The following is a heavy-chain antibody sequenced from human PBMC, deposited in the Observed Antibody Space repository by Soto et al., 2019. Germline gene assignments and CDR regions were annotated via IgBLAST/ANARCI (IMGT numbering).Heavy chain of an antibody. CDR2: ISYDGSNK. CDR1: GFTFSSYA. V-gene: IGHV3-30-3*01. Sequence: QVQLVESGGGVVQPGRSLRLSCAASGFTFSSYAMHWVRQAPGKGLEWVAVISYDGSNKYYADSVKGRFTISRDNSKNTLYLQMNGLRAEDTAVYYCARSIAAAGTYDYWGQGTLVTVSS. J-gene: IGHJ4*02. CDR3: ARSIAAAGTYDY. D-gene: IGHD6-13*01.